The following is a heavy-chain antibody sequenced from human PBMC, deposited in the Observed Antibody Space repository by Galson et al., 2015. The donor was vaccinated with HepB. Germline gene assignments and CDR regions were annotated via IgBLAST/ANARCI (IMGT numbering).Heavy chain of an antibody. V-gene: IGHV2-5*01. D-gene: IGHD1-26*01. Sequence: PALVKPTQPLTLTCTFSVFSLSTSGVGVGWIRQPPGKALEWLALIYWNGDKWYSPSLKSRLTITRDTPRNQVVLTMTNMDPVNTATYYCAHRLVRTTYDYWGQGTLVTVSS. J-gene: IGHJ4*02. CDR2: IYWNGDK. CDR3: AHRLVRTTYDY. CDR1: VFSLSTSGVG.